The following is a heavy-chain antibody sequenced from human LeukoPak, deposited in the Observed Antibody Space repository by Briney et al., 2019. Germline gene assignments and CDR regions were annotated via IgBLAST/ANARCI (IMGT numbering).Heavy chain of an antibody. J-gene: IGHJ4*02. CDR1: GYTFTSYG. CDR2: ISAYNGNT. V-gene: IGHV1-18*01. CDR3: ARDQMYSSGWQPFFDY. D-gene: IGHD6-19*01. Sequence: ASVKVSCKASGYTFTSYGISWVRQAPGQGLEWMGWISAYNGNTNYAQKLQGRVAMTTDTSTSTAYMELRSLRYDDTAVYYCARDQMYSSGWQPFFDYWGQGTLVTVSS.